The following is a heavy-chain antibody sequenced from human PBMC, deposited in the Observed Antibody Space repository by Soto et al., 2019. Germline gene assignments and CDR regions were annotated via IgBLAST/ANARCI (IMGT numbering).Heavy chain of an antibody. CDR3: ARPRSGRYGGNDAFDI. D-gene: IGHD4-17*01. V-gene: IGHV4-39*01. Sequence: QLQLQESGPGLVKPSETLSLTCTVSGGSISSSDYYWGWIRQPPGKGLEWIGSIYYSGRTFYNPSLKSRVTISVDTSKNQFSLKLSSVTAADTAVYYCARPRSGRYGGNDAFDIWGQGTMVTVSS. CDR1: GGSISSSDYY. J-gene: IGHJ3*02. CDR2: IYYSGRT.